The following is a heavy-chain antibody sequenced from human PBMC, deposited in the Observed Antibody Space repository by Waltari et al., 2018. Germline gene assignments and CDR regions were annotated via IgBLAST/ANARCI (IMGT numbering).Heavy chain of an antibody. CDR1: GGSISSYY. J-gene: IGHJ3*02. CDR3: ARSWFGEFHGAFDI. Sequence: QVQLQESGPGLVKPSETLSLTCTVSGGSISSYYWSWIRQPPGKGLEWIGYIYYSGSTNYNPSLKSRVTISVDTSKNQFSLKLSSVTAADTAVYYCARSWFGEFHGAFDIWGQGTMVTVSS. CDR2: IYYSGST. D-gene: IGHD3-10*01. V-gene: IGHV4-59*01.